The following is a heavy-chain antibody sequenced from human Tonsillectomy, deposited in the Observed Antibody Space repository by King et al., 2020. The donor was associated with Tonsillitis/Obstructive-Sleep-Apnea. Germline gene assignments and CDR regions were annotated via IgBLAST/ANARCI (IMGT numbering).Heavy chain of an antibody. CDR3: ARCGAYSGRILAGASFDY. D-gene: IGHD1-26*01. CDR2: ISSSSSTI. J-gene: IGHJ4*02. CDR1: GFTFSSYE. V-gene: IGHV3-48*03. Sequence: VQLVESGGGLVQPGGSLRLSCAASGFTFSSYEMNWVRQAPGKGLEWVSYISSSSSTIYYADSVKGRFSISRDNAKNSLYLQMNSLRAEDTAVYYCARCGAYSGRILAGASFDYWGQGTLVTVSS.